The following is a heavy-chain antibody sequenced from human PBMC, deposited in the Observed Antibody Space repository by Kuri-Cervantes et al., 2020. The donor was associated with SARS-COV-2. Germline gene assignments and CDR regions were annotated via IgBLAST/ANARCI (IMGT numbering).Heavy chain of an antibody. CDR3: ARTYSGSYSDAFDI. CDR1: GFTFSSYS. J-gene: IGHJ3*02. V-gene: IGHV3-30*04. Sequence: GGSLRLSCAASGFTFSSYSMHWVRQAPGKGLECVAVISYDGSNKYYADSVKGRFTISRDNSKNTLYLQMNSLRAEDTAVYYCARTYSGSYSDAFDIWGQGTMVTVSS. CDR2: ISYDGSNK. D-gene: IGHD1-26*01.